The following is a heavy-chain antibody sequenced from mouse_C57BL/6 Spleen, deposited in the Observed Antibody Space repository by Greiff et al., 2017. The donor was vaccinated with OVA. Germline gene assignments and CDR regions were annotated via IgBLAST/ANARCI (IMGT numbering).Heavy chain of an antibody. V-gene: IGHV1-80*01. CDR3: ARDLLWSSMDY. J-gene: IGHJ4*01. Sequence: VKLLESGAELVKPGASVKISCKASGYAFSSYWMNWVKQRPGKGLEWIGQIYPGDGDTNYNGKFKGKATLTADKSSSTAYMQLSSLTSEDSAVYFCARDLLWSSMDYWGQGTSVTVSS. CDR1: GYAFSSYW. D-gene: IGHD2-1*01. CDR2: IYPGDGDT.